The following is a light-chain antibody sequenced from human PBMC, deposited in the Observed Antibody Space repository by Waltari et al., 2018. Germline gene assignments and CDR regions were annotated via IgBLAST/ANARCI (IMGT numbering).Light chain of an antibody. J-gene: IGLJ3*02. CDR2: GKN. Sequence: SSELTQDPAVSVALGQTVRITCQGDSLRDYYASWYQQKPGQAPRLVIYGKNNRPSGIPDRFSGSSSGNTASLTITGTQAEDDADYYCYSRDTSGNRLFGGGTKLTVL. CDR1: SLRDYY. CDR3: YSRDTSGNRL. V-gene: IGLV3-19*01.